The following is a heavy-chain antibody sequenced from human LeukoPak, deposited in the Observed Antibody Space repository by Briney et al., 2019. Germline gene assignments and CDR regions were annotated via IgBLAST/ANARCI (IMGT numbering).Heavy chain of an antibody. D-gene: IGHD1-26*01. V-gene: IGHV3-48*02. Sequence: GGSLRLSCAASRFTFSRYSMNWVRQAPGKGLEWVSYTSSSDSTKYYADSVKGRFTISRDNAKNSLYLQMNSLRDEDTAVYYCARVGGATAVTMYFEYWGQGTLVTVSS. CDR3: ARVGGATAVTMYFEY. CDR1: RFTFSRYS. CDR2: TSSSDSTK. J-gene: IGHJ4*02.